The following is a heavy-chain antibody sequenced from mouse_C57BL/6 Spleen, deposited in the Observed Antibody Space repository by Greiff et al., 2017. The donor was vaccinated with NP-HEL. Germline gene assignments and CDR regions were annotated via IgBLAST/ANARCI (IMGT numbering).Heavy chain of an antibody. CDR1: GFTFSDYG. V-gene: IGHV5-17*01. CDR2: ISSGSSTI. J-gene: IGHJ4*01. Sequence: VQLQQSGGGLVKPGGSLKLSCAASGFTFSDYGMHWVRQAPEKGLEWVAYISSGSSTIYYADTVKGRITISRDNAKNTLFLQMTSLRSEDTAMYYCAREEYYGSSQAMDYWGQGTSVTVSS. CDR3: AREEYYGSSQAMDY. D-gene: IGHD1-1*01.